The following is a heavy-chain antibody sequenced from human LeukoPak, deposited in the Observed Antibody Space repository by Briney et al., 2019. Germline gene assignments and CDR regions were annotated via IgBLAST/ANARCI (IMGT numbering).Heavy chain of an antibody. CDR2: IYADGNT. D-gene: IGHD3-22*01. V-gene: IGHV3-53*01. CDR1: GFIVNTNY. CDR3: ARGYYYDSSEAHFDY. J-gene: IGHJ4*02. Sequence: GGSLRLSCAASGFIVNTNYMSWVRQAPGRGLEWVSFIYADGNTYYADSVKGRFTISRDISKNAVFLQMNSLRAEDTAVYYCARGYYYDSSEAHFDYWGQGTLVTVSS.